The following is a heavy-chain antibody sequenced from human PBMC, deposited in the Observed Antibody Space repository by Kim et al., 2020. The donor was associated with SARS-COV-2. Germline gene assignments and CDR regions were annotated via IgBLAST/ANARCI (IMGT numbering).Heavy chain of an antibody. CDR1: GFTFSSYA. CDR3: ASIPVTWFWELFKFDY. J-gene: IGHJ4*02. Sequence: GGSLRLSCAASGFTFSSYAMHWVRQAPGKGLEWVAFISYDGSNKYYADSVKGRFTISRDNSKNTLYLQMNSLRAEDTAVYYCASIPVTWFWELFKFDYWGQGTLVTVSS. V-gene: IGHV3-30*04. CDR2: ISYDGSNK. D-gene: IGHD3-10*01.